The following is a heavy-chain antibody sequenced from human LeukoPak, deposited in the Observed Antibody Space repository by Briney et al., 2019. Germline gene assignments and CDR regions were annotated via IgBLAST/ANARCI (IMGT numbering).Heavy chain of an antibody. J-gene: IGHJ4*02. CDR2: ISWDGGST. Sequence: PGGSLRLSCVASGFTVSNNYMSWVRQAPGKGLEWVSLISWDGGSTYYADSVKGRFTISRDNSKNSLYLQMNSLRAEDTALYYCAKDIAQLQYPDYWGQGTLVTVSS. D-gene: IGHD4-11*01. CDR3: AKDIAQLQYPDY. V-gene: IGHV3-43D*03. CDR1: GFTVSNNY.